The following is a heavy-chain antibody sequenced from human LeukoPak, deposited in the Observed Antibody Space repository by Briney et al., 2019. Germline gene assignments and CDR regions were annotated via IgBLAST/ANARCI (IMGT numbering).Heavy chain of an antibody. CDR2: VSAYNGNT. V-gene: IGHV1-18*01. J-gene: IGHJ4*02. CDR1: GYTFTSYG. D-gene: IGHD2/OR15-2a*01. Sequence: ASVKVSCKASGYTFTSYGISWVRQAPGQGLEWMGWVSAYNGNTNYAQKLQGRVTMTTDTSTSTAYMELRSLRSDDTAVYYCVTGVIARTSMPNPDYWGQGTLVTVSS. CDR3: VTGVIARTSMPNPDY.